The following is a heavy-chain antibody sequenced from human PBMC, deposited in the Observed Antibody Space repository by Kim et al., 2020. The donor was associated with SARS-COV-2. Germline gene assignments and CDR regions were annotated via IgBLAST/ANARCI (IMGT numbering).Heavy chain of an antibody. J-gene: IGHJ4*01. CDR2: ISYDGSNK. D-gene: IGHD6-25*01. CDR1: GFTFSSYA. V-gene: IGHV3-30*04. CDR3: ARASLLGQRLALNYFDY. Sequence: GGSLRLSCAASGFTFSSYAMHWVRQAPGKGLEWVAVISYDGSNKYYADSVKGRFTISRDNSKNTLYLQMNSLRAEDTAVYYCARASLLGQRLALNYFDY.